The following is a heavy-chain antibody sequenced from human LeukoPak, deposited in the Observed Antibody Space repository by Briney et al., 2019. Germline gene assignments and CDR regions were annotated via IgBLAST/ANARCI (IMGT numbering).Heavy chain of an antibody. CDR3: ARGDPGGSYNPYSYYFDY. V-gene: IGHV4-34*01. J-gene: IGHJ4*02. Sequence: SETLSLTCAVYGGSFSGYYWSWIRQPPGKGLEWIGEINHSGSTNYNPSLKSRVTISVDTSKNQFSLKLSSVTAADTAVYYCARGDPGGSYNPYSYYFDYWGQGTLVTVSS. CDR1: GGSFSGYY. CDR2: INHSGST. D-gene: IGHD1-26*01.